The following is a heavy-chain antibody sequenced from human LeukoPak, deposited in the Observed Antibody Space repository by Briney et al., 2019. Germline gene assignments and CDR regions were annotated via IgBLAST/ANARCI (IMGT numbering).Heavy chain of an antibody. CDR3: AKDREISYYYYYMDV. J-gene: IGHJ6*03. CDR2: IYAGGAT. D-gene: IGHD3-10*01. CDR1: GFTVSSNY. Sequence: GGSLRLSCAASGFTVSSNYMSWVRQAPGKGLEWVSAIYAGGATYYADSVKGRFTISRDNSNNTLYLQMNSLRAEDTAVYYCAKDREISYYYYYMDVWGKGTTVTISS. V-gene: IGHV3-66*02.